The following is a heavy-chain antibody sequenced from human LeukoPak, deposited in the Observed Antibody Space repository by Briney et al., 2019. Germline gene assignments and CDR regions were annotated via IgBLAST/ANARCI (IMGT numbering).Heavy chain of an antibody. CDR1: GGSISSGGYY. J-gene: IGHJ5*02. V-gene: IGHV4-39*07. CDR2: INHSGST. CDR3: ARGSTKHILWWFGGWFDP. D-gene: IGHD2-21*01. Sequence: PSETLSLTCTVSGGSISSGGYYWSWIRQPPGKGLEWIGEINHSGSTNYNPSLKSRVTISVDTSKNQFSLKLSSVTAADTAVYYCARGSTKHILWWFGGWFDPWGQGTLVTVSS.